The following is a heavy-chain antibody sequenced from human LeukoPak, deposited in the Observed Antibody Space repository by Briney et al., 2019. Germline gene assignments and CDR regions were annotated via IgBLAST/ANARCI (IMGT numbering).Heavy chain of an antibody. CDR2: INHSGST. Sequence: PSETLSLICAVYGGSFSVYYWSWIRQPPGKGLEWIGEINHSGSTNYNPSLKSRVTISVDTSKNQFSLKLSSVTAADTAVYYCARDRFNYFSCSGGSCYRTERQFDYWGQGTLVTVSS. CDR3: ARDRFNYFSCSGGSCYRTERQFDY. V-gene: IGHV4-34*01. CDR1: GGSFSVYY. J-gene: IGHJ4*02. D-gene: IGHD2-15*01.